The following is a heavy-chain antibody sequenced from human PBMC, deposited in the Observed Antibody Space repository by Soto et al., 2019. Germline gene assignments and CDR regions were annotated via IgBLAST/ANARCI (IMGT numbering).Heavy chain of an antibody. CDR1: GFTFNDYY. Sequence: PVGSLRLSCEGSGFTFNDYYMTWIRQAPGKGLEWVAYINTLSTAIYYADSVKGRFTISRDNAKNSLYLQMNGLRAEDTATYYCARRLQWQLRPLDSWGRGTLVTV. J-gene: IGHJ4*02. V-gene: IGHV3-11*01. CDR3: ARRLQWQLRPLDS. D-gene: IGHD6-19*01. CDR2: INTLSTAI.